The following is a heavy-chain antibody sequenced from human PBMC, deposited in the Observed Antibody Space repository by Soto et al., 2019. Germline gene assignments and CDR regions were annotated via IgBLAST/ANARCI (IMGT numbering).Heavy chain of an antibody. CDR2: FDPEDGET. V-gene: IGHV1-24*01. CDR1: GYTLTELS. J-gene: IGHJ5*02. CDR3: ATAIFCGGGSCYSHWFDP. D-gene: IGHD2-15*01. Sequence: ASVKVSCKVSGYTLTELSMHWVRQAPGKGLEWMGGFDPEDGETIYAQKFQGRVTMTEDTSTDTAYMELSSLRSEDTAVYYCATAIFCGGGSCYSHWFDPWGQGTLVTVSS.